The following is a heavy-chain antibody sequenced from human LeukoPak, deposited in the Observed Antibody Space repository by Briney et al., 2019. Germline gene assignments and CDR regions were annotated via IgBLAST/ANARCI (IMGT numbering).Heavy chain of an antibody. CDR2: ISSGSSYI. CDR1: GFTFSSYS. CDR3: ARDGPKYCSNGVCYAPVDP. Sequence: GGSLRLSCAASGFTFSSYSMNWVRQAPGKRLEWVSSISSGSSYIYYADSVKGRFTISRDNGKNSLYLQMNSLRAEDTAVYYCARDGPKYCSNGVCYAPVDPWGQGTLVTVSS. V-gene: IGHV3-21*01. J-gene: IGHJ5*02. D-gene: IGHD2-8*01.